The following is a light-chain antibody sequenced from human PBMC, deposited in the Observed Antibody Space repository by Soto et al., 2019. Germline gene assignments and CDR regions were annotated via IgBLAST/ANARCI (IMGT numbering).Light chain of an antibody. V-gene: IGKV1-5*03. CDR2: QAS. J-gene: IGKJ1*01. CDR1: QTISSW. Sequence: DIQVSQSPPTLSASVGDRFTITCGASQTISSWLARYQQKPGQAPELLIYQASTLKSGVPSRFSGSGSGTELTLTISSLQPEDFATYYCQQYNSYAWTFGQGTKVDIK. CDR3: QQYNSYAWT.